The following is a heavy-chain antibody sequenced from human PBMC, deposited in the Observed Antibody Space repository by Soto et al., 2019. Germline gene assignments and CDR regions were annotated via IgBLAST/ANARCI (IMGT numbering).Heavy chain of an antibody. CDR3: ARGRRDYYGSGSYYNGRAWFDP. J-gene: IGHJ5*02. D-gene: IGHD3-10*01. V-gene: IGHV4-34*01. CDR1: GGSFSGYY. CDR2: INHSGST. Sequence: SETLSLACAVYGGSFSGYYWSWIRQPPGKGLEWIGEINHSGSTNYNPSLKSRVTISVDTSKNQFSLKLGSVTAADTAVYYCARGRRDYYGSGSYYNGRAWFDPWGQGTLVTVSS.